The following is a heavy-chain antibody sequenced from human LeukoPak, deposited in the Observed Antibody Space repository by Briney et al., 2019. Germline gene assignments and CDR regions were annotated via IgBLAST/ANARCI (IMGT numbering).Heavy chain of an antibody. J-gene: IGHJ5*02. CDR1: GGSLSDYY. D-gene: IGHD6-19*01. V-gene: IGHV4-34*01. CDR3: ARHSSGWYTS. CDR2: IYHSGNT. Sequence: SETLSLTCAVYGGSLSDYYWSWIRQPRGKGLEWIGEIYHSGNTNYNPSLKSRVTISLDKSKNQFSLRLSSVTAADTAMYYCARHSSGWYTSWGQGTLVTVSS.